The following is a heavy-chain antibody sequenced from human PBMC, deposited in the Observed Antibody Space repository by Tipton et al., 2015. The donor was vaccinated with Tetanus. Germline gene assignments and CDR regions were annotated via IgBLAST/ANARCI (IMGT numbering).Heavy chain of an antibody. CDR2: IKEDGSEM. CDR3: ARGGSYSYGPRGFDL. D-gene: IGHD5-18*01. CDR1: GFTFRSYW. V-gene: IGHV3-7*01. J-gene: IGHJ2*01. Sequence: SLRLSCVASGFTFRSYWMSWVRQAPGKGLEWVANIKEDGSEMYYADSVKGRFTISRDNARNSLSVHMNSLTAEDTAVYYCARGGSYSYGPRGFDLWGRGTLVTVSS.